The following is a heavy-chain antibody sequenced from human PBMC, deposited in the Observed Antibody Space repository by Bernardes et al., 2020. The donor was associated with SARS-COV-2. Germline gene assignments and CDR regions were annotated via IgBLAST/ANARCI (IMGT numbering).Heavy chain of an antibody. D-gene: IGHD2-15*01. CDR3: ARPTLGDRYCSGGSCYSLEYYFDY. Sequence: ASVKVSCKASGYTFTSYDINWVRQATGQGLEWMGWMNPNSGNTGYAQKFQGRVTMTRNTSISTAYMELSSLRSEDTAVYYCARPTLGDRYCSGGSCYSLEYYFDYWGQGTLVTVSS. J-gene: IGHJ4*02. V-gene: IGHV1-8*01. CDR2: MNPNSGNT. CDR1: GYTFTSYD.